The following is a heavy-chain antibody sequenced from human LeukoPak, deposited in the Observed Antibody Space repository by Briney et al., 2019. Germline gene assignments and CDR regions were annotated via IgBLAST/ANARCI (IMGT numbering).Heavy chain of an antibody. CDR3: ARAYYYGSGSSRNYYYYYMDV. Sequence: GGSLRLSCAASGFTFSSYEMNWVRQAPGKGLEWVSYISGSGSTIYYADSVKGRFTISRDNAKNSLYLQMNSLRAEDTALYYCARAYYYGSGSSRNYYYYYMDVWGKGTTVTISS. V-gene: IGHV3-48*03. CDR1: GFTFSSYE. D-gene: IGHD3-10*01. CDR2: ISGSGSTI. J-gene: IGHJ6*03.